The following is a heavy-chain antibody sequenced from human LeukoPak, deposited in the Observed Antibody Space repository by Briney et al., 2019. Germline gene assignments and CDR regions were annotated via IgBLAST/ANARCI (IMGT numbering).Heavy chain of an antibody. Sequence: GGSLRLSCAASGFTFSSYAMSLVRQAPGKGLEWVSAISDSGGSTYYADSVKGRFTISRDNSKNTLYLQMNSLRAEDTAVYYCAKDGLYGSGRYYHNWFDPWGQGTLVTVSS. CDR2: ISDSGGST. V-gene: IGHV3-23*01. D-gene: IGHD3-10*01. J-gene: IGHJ5*02. CDR3: AKDGLYGSGRYYHNWFDP. CDR1: GFTFSSYA.